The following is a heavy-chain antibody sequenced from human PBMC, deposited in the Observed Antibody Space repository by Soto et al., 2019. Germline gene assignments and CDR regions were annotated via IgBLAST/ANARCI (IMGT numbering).Heavy chain of an antibody. CDR3: ARGTIVARQHLDY. CDR2: VPMGGGDE. D-gene: IGHD6-6*01. Sequence: QVQLVESGGGVVQPGKSLRLSCAASGFAFSSYAIQWGRQAPGKGLEWVTVVPMGGGDEYYAESVRGPLTISRDDSKNTLYLQMDRLRVKGTAVYYRARGTIVARQHLDYWGKGSRVTVSS. CDR1: GFAFSSYA. V-gene: IGHV3-30*04. J-gene: IGHJ4*02.